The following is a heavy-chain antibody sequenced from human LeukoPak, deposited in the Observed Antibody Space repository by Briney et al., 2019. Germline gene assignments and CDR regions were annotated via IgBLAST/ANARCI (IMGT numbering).Heavy chain of an antibody. Sequence: ASVKVSCKTSGYTFTTYGISWVRQAPGQGLEWMGWISTYNGHTNYAQRFLGRITMTTDTSTSTAYVELRSLRSGDTAVYYCARGYSSSWYYYYYGMDVWGQGTTVTVSS. V-gene: IGHV1-18*01. CDR2: ISTYNGHT. J-gene: IGHJ6*02. CDR1: GYTFTTYG. D-gene: IGHD6-13*01. CDR3: ARGYSSSWYYYYYGMDV.